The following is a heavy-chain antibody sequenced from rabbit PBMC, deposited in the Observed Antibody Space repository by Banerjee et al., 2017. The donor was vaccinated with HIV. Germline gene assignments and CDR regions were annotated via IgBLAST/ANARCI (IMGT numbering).Heavy chain of an antibody. J-gene: IGHJ2*01. V-gene: IGHV1S45*01. CDR1: GFSYSNSYW. D-gene: IGHD6-1*01. CDR2: IYNGNGDT. Sequence: QEQLEESGGDLVKPEGSLTLTCTASGFSYSNSYWICWVRQAPGKGLEWIACIYNGNGDTHYASWAKGRFTISKTSSTVVTLQMTSLTAADTATYFCARRDADVGYAFDPWGPGTLVTVS. CDR3: ARRDADVGYAFDP.